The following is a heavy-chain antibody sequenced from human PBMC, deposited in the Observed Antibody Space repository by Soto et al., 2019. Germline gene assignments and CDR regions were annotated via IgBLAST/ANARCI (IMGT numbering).Heavy chain of an antibody. Sequence: SVKVSCKASGGTFSSYAISWVRQAPGQGLEWMGGIIPIFGTANYAQKFQGRVTITAGESTSTAYMELSSLRSEDTAVYYCARGRKAMIVGLGPANDAFDIWGQGTMVTVSS. CDR1: GGTFSSYA. D-gene: IGHD3-22*01. J-gene: IGHJ3*02. V-gene: IGHV1-69*13. CDR3: ARGRKAMIVGLGPANDAFDI. CDR2: IIPIFGTA.